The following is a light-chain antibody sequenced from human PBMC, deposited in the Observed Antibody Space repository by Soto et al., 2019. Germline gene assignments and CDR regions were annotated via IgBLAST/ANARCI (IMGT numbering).Light chain of an antibody. CDR2: YAS. V-gene: IGKV1-5*01. Sequence: DIQLTQSPSILSASVGDRVTITCRASQSGRSWLAWYQQNPGKGPNLLIYYASNLASGVPSRFSGSGSGTSYTHSISILQHEDFASYLCQQYNSHSLYSFGKRNKLEIK. CDR3: QQYNSHSLYS. J-gene: IGKJ2*01. CDR1: QSGRSW.